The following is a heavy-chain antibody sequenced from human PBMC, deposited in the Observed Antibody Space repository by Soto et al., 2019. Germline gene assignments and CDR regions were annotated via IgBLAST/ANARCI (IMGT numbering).Heavy chain of an antibody. D-gene: IGHD1-26*01. CDR3: ARVMGSVDF. J-gene: IGHJ4*02. Sequence: QVQLVQSGAEVKKPGTSVRISCKTSGYTFSNYDINWVRQAAGQGLEWMGWMNPKSGYTGTARNFQRRVTMNRDTSMTTAYMELSSLRSEDTAMYYCARVMGSVDFWGQGTLVTVSS. CDR1: GYTFSNYD. CDR2: MNPKSGYT. V-gene: IGHV1-8*01.